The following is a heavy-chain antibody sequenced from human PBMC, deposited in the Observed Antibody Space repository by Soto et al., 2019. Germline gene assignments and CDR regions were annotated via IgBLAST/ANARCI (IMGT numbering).Heavy chain of an antibody. Sequence: QVQLVQSGAEVKKPGSSVKVSCKASGGTFSSYAISWVRQAPGQGLEWMGGIIPIFGTANYAQKFQGRVTITADESTSTAYMELTRLKADDTRVYYCARVVVINVVPGGWYFDLWGRGTMVTVSS. CDR3: ARVVVINVVPGGWYFDL. J-gene: IGHJ2*01. V-gene: IGHV1-69*12. CDR2: IIPIFGTA. D-gene: IGHD3-22*01. CDR1: GGTFSSYA.